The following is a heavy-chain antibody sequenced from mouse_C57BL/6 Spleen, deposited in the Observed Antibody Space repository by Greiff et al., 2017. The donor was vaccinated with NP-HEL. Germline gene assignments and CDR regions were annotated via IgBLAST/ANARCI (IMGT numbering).Heavy chain of an antibody. D-gene: IGHD1-1*01. J-gene: IGHJ4*01. CDR1: GYTFTSYW. V-gene: IGHV1-55*01. Sequence: VQLQQPGAELVKPGASVKMSCKASGYTFTSYWITWVKQRPGQGLEWIGDIYPGSGSTNYNEEFKSKATLTVDTSSSPAYMQLSSLTSEDSAVYYCARSRFSYGSSYDAMDYWGQGTSVTVSS. CDR2: IYPGSGST. CDR3: ARSRFSYGSSYDAMDY.